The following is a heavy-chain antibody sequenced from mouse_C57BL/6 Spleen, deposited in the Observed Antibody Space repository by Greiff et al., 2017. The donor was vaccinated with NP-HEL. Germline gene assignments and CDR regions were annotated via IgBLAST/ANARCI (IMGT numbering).Heavy chain of an antibody. J-gene: IGHJ1*03. D-gene: IGHD1-1*01. V-gene: IGHV1-64*01. Sequence: VQLQQPGAELVKPGASVKLSCKASGYTFTSYWMHWVKQRPGQGLEWIGMIHPNSGSTNYNEKFKSKATLTVDKSSSTAYMQLSSLTSEDSAVYYCRPYYYGSSYWYFDVWGTGTTVTVSS. CDR2: IHPNSGST. CDR1: GYTFTSYW. CDR3: RPYYYGSSYWYFDV.